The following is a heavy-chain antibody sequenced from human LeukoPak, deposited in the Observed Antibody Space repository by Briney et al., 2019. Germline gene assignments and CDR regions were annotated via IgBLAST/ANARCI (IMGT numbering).Heavy chain of an antibody. CDR2: INTNTGNP. J-gene: IGHJ4*02. CDR1: GYTFTSYA. CDR3: ARPARPGIAAAGKGYFDY. Sequence: ASVKVSCKASGYTFTSYATNWVRQAPGQGLEWMGWINTNTGNPTYAQGFTGRFVFSLDTSVSTAYLQISSLKAEDTAVYYCARPARPGIAAAGKGYFDYWGQGTLVTVSS. V-gene: IGHV7-4-1*02. D-gene: IGHD6-13*01.